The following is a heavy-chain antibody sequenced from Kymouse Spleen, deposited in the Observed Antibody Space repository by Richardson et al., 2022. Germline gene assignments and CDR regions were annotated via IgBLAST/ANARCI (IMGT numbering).Heavy chain of an antibody. CDR2: IYYSGST. Sequence: QVQLQESGPGLVKPSETLSLTCTVSGGSISSYYWSWIRQPPGKGLEWIGYIYYSGSTNYNPSLKSRVTISVDTSKNQFSLKLSSVTAADTAVYYCARGLWFGEYYFDYWGQGTLVTVSS. CDR3: ARGLWFGEYYFDY. CDR1: GGSISSYY. V-gene: IGHV4-59*01. D-gene: IGHD3-10*01. J-gene: IGHJ4*02.